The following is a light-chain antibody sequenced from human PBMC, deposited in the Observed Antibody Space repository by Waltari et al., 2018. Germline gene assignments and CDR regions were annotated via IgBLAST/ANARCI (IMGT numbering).Light chain of an antibody. V-gene: IGKV1-9*01. CDR2: AAS. J-gene: IGKJ3*01. CDR1: QDINNY. CDR3: QQLNNYPRT. Sequence: DIQLTQSPSFLSASVGDRVTITCRAIQDINNYLAWYQQKPGIAPNLLIYAASTLQSGVPSRFSGSGSGTEFTLTISSLQPEDFATYYCQQLNNYPRTFGPGTKVDIK.